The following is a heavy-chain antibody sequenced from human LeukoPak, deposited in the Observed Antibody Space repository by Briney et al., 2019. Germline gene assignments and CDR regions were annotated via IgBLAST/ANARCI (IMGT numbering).Heavy chain of an antibody. CDR3: VRNKGIAVLLSSLDS. J-gene: IGHJ4*02. Sequence: PGGSLRLSCATSGFSFDDYGMTWVRQAPGKGLEWVSGINWNGDRTDYADSVRGRFTISRDNAKNSLYLQLNSLKAEDTALYYCVRNKGIAVLLSSLDSWGQGTPVTVSS. V-gene: IGHV3-20*04. CDR2: INWNGDRT. CDR1: GFSFDDYG. D-gene: IGHD6-19*01.